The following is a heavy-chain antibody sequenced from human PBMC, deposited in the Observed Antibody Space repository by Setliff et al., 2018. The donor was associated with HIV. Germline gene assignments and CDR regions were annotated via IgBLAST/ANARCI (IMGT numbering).Heavy chain of an antibody. CDR3: AREFLYGSGSEGMDV. CDR2: WYTSGST. V-gene: IGHV4-61*02. Sequence: PSETLSLTCAVSGYSISSGYYWNWIRQPAGKGLEWIGRWYTSGSTDYNPSLNSRVTISVDTSKNHLSLNLSSVTAADTAVYYCAREFLYGSGSEGMDVWGQGTTVTVSS. J-gene: IGHJ6*02. CDR1: GYSISSGYY. D-gene: IGHD3-10*01.